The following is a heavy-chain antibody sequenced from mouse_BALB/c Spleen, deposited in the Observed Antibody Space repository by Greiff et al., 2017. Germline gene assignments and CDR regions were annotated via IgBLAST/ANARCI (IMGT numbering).Heavy chain of an antibody. J-gene: IGHJ3*01. V-gene: IGHV3-2*02. CDR2: ISYSGST. D-gene: IGHD2-1*01. CDR1: GYSITSDYA. Sequence: EVQLQQSGPGLVKPSQSLSLTCTVTGYSITSDYAWNWIRQFPGNKLEWMGYISYSGSTSYNPSLKSRISITRDTSKNQFFLQLNSVTTEDTATYYCARGDGNYEAWFAYWGQGTLVTVSA. CDR3: ARGDGNYEAWFAY.